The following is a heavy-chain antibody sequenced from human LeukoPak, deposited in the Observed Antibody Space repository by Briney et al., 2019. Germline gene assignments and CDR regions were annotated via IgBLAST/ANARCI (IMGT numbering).Heavy chain of an antibody. CDR2: LYYSGCT. Sequence: PSETLAPTCSVSGGSISIYYWSWIRQPPAKGLEWVVYLYYSGCTNYYPSLKSRVTISLDMAQNQFFLKLSSVAAADTARYYCARSGSYAAAGDYWGQGTLVTVSS. CDR3: ARSGSYAAAGDY. CDR1: GGSISIYY. V-gene: IGHV4-59*08. D-gene: IGHD2-15*01. J-gene: IGHJ4*02.